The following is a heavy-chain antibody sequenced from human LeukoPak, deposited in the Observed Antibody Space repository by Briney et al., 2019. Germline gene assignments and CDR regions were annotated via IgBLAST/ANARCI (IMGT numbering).Heavy chain of an antibody. J-gene: IGHJ4*02. CDR3: ARHSYYDILFLDY. V-gene: IGHV4-39*01. CDR2: IYYSGST. D-gene: IGHD3-9*01. CDR1: GDSISSSNYY. Sequence: SETLSLTCTVSGDSISSSNYYWDWIRQPPGKGLEWIGSIYYSGSTYYNPSLKSRVTISADTSKNQFSLKLSPVTAADTAVYYCARHSYYDILFLDYWGQGTLVTVSS.